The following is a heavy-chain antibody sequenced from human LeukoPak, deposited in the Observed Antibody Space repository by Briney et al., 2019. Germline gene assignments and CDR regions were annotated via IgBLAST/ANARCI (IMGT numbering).Heavy chain of an antibody. Sequence: ASVKVSCKVSGYTLTELSMHWVRQATGQGLEWMGWMNPNSGNTGYAQKFQGRVTMTRNTSISTAYMELSSLRSEDTAVYYCARGELSLFFPDYWGQGTLVTVSS. CDR3: ARGELSLFFPDY. V-gene: IGHV1-8*01. J-gene: IGHJ4*02. CDR2: MNPNSGNT. CDR1: GYTLTELS. D-gene: IGHD3-16*02.